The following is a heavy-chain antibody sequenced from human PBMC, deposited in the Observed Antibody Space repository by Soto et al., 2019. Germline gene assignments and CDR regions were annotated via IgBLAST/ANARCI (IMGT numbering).Heavy chain of an antibody. Sequence: ASVKVSCKASGYTFTSYGISWVRQAPGQGLEWMGWISAYNGNTNYAQKLRGRVTMTTDTSTSTAYMELRSLRSDDTAVYYCARVTNGYNDFDYWGQGTLVTVSS. D-gene: IGHD5-12*01. CDR3: ARVTNGYNDFDY. V-gene: IGHV1-18*01. CDR2: ISAYNGNT. CDR1: GYTFTSYG. J-gene: IGHJ4*02.